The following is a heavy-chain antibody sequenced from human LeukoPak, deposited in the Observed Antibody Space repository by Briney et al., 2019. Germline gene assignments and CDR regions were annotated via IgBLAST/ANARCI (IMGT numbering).Heavy chain of an antibody. V-gene: IGHV3-23*01. D-gene: IGHD2-2*01. CDR3: AKPGLTVPGTRWFDS. CDR2: IGSDGTAI. Sequence: GGSLRLSCAASGFTFESYAMSWVRHAPGKGLEWVSAIGSDGTAIQYADSVKGRFTISKDNSKNTLYLQMNSLRVEDTAVYYCAKPGLTVPGTRWFDSWGPGIPVTVSS. J-gene: IGHJ5*01. CDR1: GFTFESYA.